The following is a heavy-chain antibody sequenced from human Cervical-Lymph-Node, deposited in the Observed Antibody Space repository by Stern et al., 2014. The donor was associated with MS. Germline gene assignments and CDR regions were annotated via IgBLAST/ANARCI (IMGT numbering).Heavy chain of an antibody. CDR1: GGSISSYY. V-gene: IGHV4-59*08. J-gene: IGHJ4*02. D-gene: IGHD3-3*01. CDR2: VHYSGTT. CDR3: AGSGTYYPDY. Sequence: MQLVESGPGLVKPSETLSLTCSVSGGSISSYYWNWIRQPPGKGLEWIANVHYSGTTNYKPSLQSRVTILLDTPMNQNSLKLTSVTAADTAVYYCAGSGTYYPDYWGQGILVTVSS.